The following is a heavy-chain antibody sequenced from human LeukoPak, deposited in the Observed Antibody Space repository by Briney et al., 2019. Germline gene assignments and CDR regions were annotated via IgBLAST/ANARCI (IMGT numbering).Heavy chain of an antibody. D-gene: IGHD3-10*01. CDR3: ASSQVRGVTD. V-gene: IGHV3-48*03. J-gene: IGHJ4*02. Sequence: PGGSLRLSRAASGFTFSSYEMNWVRQAPGKGLEWVSYISSSGSTIYYADSVKGRFTISRDNAKNSLYLQMNSLRAEDTAVYYCASSQVRGVTDWGQGTLVTVSS. CDR1: GFTFSSYE. CDR2: ISSSGSTI.